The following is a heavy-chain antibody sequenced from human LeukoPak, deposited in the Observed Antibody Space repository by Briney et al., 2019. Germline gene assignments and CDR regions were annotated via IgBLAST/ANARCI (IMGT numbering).Heavy chain of an antibody. J-gene: IGHJ4*02. CDR2: INTGSTYI. V-gene: IGHV3-21*01. CDR1: GFTFSSYS. Sequence: GGSLRLSCATSGFTFSSYSMNWVRQAPGKGLEWVSSINTGSTYINYADSVKGRFTISRDSAKNSLYLQMNSLRDEDTAIYYCARSNYGDSSRYGYWGQGTLVTVSS. D-gene: IGHD2-21*02. CDR3: ARSNYGDSSRYGY.